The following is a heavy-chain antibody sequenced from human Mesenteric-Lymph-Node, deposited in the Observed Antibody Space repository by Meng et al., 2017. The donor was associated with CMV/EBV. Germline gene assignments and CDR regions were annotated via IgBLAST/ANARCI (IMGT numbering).Heavy chain of an antibody. CDR2: ISWNSGSI. CDR1: GFTFDDYA. Sequence: LSLTCAASGFTFDDYAMHWVRQAPGKGLEWVSGISWNSGSIGYADSVKGRFTISRDNAKNSLYLQMNSLRAEDTALYYCAKDSRESSTSLGLDYWGQGTLVTVSS. V-gene: IGHV3-9*01. CDR3: AKDSRESSTSLGLDY. D-gene: IGHD2-2*01. J-gene: IGHJ4*02.